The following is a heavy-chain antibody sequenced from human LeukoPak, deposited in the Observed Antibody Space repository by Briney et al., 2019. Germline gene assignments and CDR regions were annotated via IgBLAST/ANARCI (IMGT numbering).Heavy chain of an antibody. CDR3: ARDCGSHCYLDY. D-gene: IGHD1-26*01. Sequence: ASVTVSCKASGYTFTNYGISWVRQAPGRGLEWVAWISAYDGNTHFAQNFQGRVTMTTDSITTTAYMELRSLRSDDTAVYYCARDCGSHCYLDYWGQGTLVTVSS. V-gene: IGHV1-18*01. J-gene: IGHJ4*02. CDR1: GYTFTNYG. CDR2: ISAYDGNT.